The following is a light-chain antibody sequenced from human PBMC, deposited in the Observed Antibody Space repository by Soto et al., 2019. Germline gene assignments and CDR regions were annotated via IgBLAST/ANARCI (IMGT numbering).Light chain of an antibody. CDR1: QSISSW. J-gene: IGKJ1*01. CDR2: KAS. CDR3: QQYNSYSRAWT. Sequence: DIHMTEYPSTLSAYVRDRVSIACRASQSISSWLAWYQQKPGKAPKLLIYKASSLESGVPSRFSGSGSGTEFTLTISSLHPDDFATYYCQQYNSYSRAWTFGQGTKVDIK. V-gene: IGKV1-5*03.